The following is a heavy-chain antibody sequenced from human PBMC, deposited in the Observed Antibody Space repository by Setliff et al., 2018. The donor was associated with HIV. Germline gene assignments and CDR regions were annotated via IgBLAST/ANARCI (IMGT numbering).Heavy chain of an antibody. CDR1: DVSISAYY. V-gene: IGHV4-39*01. Sequence: KPSETLSLTCTVSDVSISAYYWGWIRQSPGKGLEWIASIRSSGDTYYNPSLQSRVIISVDTSNNQISLKLTSVTAADTAVYYCTIPASSLAPNWGRGTQVTVSS. CDR2: IRSSGDT. CDR3: TIPASSLAPN. J-gene: IGHJ4*02.